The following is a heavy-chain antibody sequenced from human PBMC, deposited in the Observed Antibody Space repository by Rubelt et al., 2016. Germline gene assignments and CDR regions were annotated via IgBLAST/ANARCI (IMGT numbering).Heavy chain of an antibody. J-gene: IGHJ3*01. CDR3: ARVRLLEDSGGGDAFDF. Sequence: QVQLVQSGAEVKKPGSSVKVSCKASGGTFSSYAISWVRQAPGQGLEWMGRIIPILGIENYAQKFQGRVTITADKSTSTAYMELSSLRSEGTSVYSCARVRLLEDSGGGDAFDFWGQGTMVTVSS. V-gene: IGHV1-69*04. CDR1: GGTFSSYA. D-gene: IGHD2-15*01. CDR2: IIPILGIE.